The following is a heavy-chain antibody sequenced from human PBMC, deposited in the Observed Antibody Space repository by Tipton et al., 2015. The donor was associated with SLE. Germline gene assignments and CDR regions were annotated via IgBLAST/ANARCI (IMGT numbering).Heavy chain of an antibody. CDR2: ISRSSDYI. V-gene: IGHV3-21*01. Sequence: GSLRLSCAASGFTFSSYSMNWVRQAPGKGLEWVSFISRSSDYIYYADSVKGRFTISRDNAKKSLYLQMNSLRAEDTAVYYCARDSRSMVRGVTGYYYYYYGMDVWGQGTTVTVSS. J-gene: IGHJ6*02. CDR1: GFTFSSYS. D-gene: IGHD3-10*01. CDR3: ARDSRSMVRGVTGYYYYYYGMDV.